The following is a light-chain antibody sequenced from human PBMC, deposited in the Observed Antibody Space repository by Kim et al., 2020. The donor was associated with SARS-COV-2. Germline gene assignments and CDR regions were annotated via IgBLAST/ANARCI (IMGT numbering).Light chain of an antibody. CDR1: KLGDKY. V-gene: IGLV3-1*01. CDR3: QAWDSNYV. J-gene: IGLJ1*01. CDR2: QDN. Sequence: SYELTQPPSVSVSPGQTASITCSGDKLGDKYVCWYQQKPGQSPVLVIYQDNKRPSGIPERFSGSNSGNTATLTILGTQPMDEADYYCQAWDSNYVFGTGTKVTVL.